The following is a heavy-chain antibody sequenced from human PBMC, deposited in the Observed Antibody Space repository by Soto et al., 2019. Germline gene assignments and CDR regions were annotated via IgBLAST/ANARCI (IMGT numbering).Heavy chain of an antibody. D-gene: IGHD5-12*01. V-gene: IGHV3-23*01. CDR1: GFTFSSYA. CDR3: ARGVDSGLYYFDF. Sequence: EVQLLESGGGLVQPGGSLRLSCAASGFTFSSYAMTWVRQAPGKALEWVSTISGSGAKTYFADSVKGRFTLSRDYSKNTVFLQMNRLRGDDTAVYYCARGVDSGLYYFDFWGQGTLVTVSS. CDR2: ISGSGAKT. J-gene: IGHJ4*02.